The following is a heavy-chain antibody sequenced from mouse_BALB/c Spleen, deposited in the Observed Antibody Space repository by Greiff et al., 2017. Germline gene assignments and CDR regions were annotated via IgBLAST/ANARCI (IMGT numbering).Heavy chain of an antibody. CDR1: GYSITSDYA. J-gene: IGHJ2*01. D-gene: IGHD1-1*01. CDR3: ARFGSSFFDY. CDR2: ISYSGST. V-gene: IGHV3-2*02. Sequence: EVKLVESGPGLVKPSQSLSLTCTVTGYSITSDYAWNWIRQFPGNKLEWMGYISYSGSTSYNPSLKSRISITRDTSKNQFFLQLNSVTTEDTATYYCARFGSSFFDYWGQGTTLTVSS.